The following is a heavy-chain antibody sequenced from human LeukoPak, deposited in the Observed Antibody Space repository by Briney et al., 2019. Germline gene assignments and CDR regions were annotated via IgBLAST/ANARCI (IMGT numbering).Heavy chain of an antibody. Sequence: VASVKVSCKASGYTFIGYYMHWVRQAPGQGLEWMGWINPNSGGTNYAEKFQGRVTMTRDTSITTAYMELSSLRSDDTAMYYCATLRRSGWYIGDWGQGALVTVSS. CDR3: ATLRRSGWYIGD. D-gene: IGHD6-19*01. CDR2: INPNSGGT. J-gene: IGHJ4*02. CDR1: GYTFIGYY. V-gene: IGHV1-2*02.